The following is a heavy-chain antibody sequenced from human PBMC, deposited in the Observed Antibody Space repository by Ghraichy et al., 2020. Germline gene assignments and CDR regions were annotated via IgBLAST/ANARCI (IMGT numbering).Heavy chain of an antibody. Sequence: SETLSLTCTVSGGSIGSYYWSWIRQPPGKGLEWIGYIYYSGSTNYNPSLKSRVTISVDTSKNQFSLKLSSVTAADTAVYYCAREWLAAAGTEGNWFDPWGQGTLVTVSS. CDR2: IYYSGST. CDR3: AREWLAAAGTEGNWFDP. V-gene: IGHV4-59*01. J-gene: IGHJ5*02. CDR1: GGSIGSYY. D-gene: IGHD6-13*01.